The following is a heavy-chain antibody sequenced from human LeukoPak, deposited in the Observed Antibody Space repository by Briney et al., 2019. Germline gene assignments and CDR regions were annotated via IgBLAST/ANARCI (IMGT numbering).Heavy chain of an antibody. D-gene: IGHD1-14*01. CDR2: INWNSAST. CDR1: GFTFSGFG. CDR3: VKDRRNPYRPEGPFDP. V-gene: IGHV3-9*01. J-gene: IGHJ5*02. Sequence: GGSLRLSCAASGFTFSGFGMHWVRQAPGKGLEWVSGINWNSASTGYADSVKGRFTISRDNVMNSLYLQMNSLRPEDTALYYCVKDRRNPYRPEGPFDPWGQGTLVTVSS.